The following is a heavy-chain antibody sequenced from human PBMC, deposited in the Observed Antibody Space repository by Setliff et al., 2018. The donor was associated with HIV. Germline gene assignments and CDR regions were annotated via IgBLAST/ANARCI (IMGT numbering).Heavy chain of an antibody. CDR1: GGSISSYY. J-gene: IGHJ4*02. D-gene: IGHD1-26*01. Sequence: SETLSLTCTVSGGSISSYYWSWIRQPPGKGLEWIGYIYYSGSTNYNPSLKSRVNISVDTSKNQVSLKVSSVTAADTAVYYCARGHGVYSGSYLAVYFDYWGQGTLVTVSS. CDR2: IYYSGST. V-gene: IGHV4-59*12. CDR3: ARGHGVYSGSYLAVYFDY.